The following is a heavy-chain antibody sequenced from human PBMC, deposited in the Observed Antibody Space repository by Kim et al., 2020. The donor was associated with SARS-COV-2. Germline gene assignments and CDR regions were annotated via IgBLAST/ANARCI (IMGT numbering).Heavy chain of an antibody. CDR2: IDTDGTTT. Sequence: GGSLRLSCAASGFTFSSYWMHWVRQAPGKGLVWVSRIDTDGTTTSYADSVTGRFTISRDNAKNTLYLQMNSLRAEDTAVYYCARRKRRRDGMDVWGQGTTVTVSS. CDR1: GFTFSSYW. J-gene: IGHJ6*02. V-gene: IGHV3-74*01. CDR3: ARRKRRRDGMDV.